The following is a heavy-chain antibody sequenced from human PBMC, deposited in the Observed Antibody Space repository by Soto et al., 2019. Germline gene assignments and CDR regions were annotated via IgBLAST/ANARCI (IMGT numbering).Heavy chain of an antibody. V-gene: IGHV3-11*06. CDR3: ASHYYYGMDV. J-gene: IGHJ6*02. Sequence: SXSLSYAASGFTFSDDYMSWIRQAPGKGLEWVSYISSSSSYTNYADSVKGRFTISRDNAKNSLYLQMNSLRAEDTAVYYCASHYYYGMDVWGQGTTVTVSS. CDR2: ISSSSSYT. CDR1: GFTFSDDY.